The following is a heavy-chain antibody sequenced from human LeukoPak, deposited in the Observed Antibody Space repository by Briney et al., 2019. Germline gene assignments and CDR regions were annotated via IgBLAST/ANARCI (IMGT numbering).Heavy chain of an antibody. D-gene: IGHD2-15*01. Sequence: ASETLSLTCTVYGGSISGNHWSWIRQPPGQGLEWIGYSKGTNYNPSLKSRLTISVDTSKNQFSLQLRSVTEADTAVYYCARDRIVWGQGTLVTVSS. CDR2: SKGT. V-gene: IGHV4-59*01. CDR3: ARDRIV. CDR1: GGSISGNH. J-gene: IGHJ4*02.